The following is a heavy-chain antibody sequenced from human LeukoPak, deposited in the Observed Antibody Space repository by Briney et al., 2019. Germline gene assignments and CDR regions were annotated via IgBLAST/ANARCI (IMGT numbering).Heavy chain of an antibody. Sequence: GGSLRLSCAASGFTFSSYSMNWVRQAPGKGLEWVSVIYTGGSTDYADSVKGRFTISRDTSKKTLYLQMNNLRAEDTAVYYCATTNYGDYPFDYWGQGTLVTVSS. V-gene: IGHV3-53*01. CDR2: IYTGGST. D-gene: IGHD4-17*01. CDR1: GFTFSSYS. J-gene: IGHJ4*02. CDR3: ATTNYGDYPFDY.